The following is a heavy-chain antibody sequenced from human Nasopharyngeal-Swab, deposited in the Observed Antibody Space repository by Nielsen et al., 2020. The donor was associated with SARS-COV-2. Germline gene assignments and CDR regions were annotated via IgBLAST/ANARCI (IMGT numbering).Heavy chain of an antibody. CDR2: IYYSGST. CDR3: ARGLEGYSSSWYVDY. V-gene: IGHV4-59*01. Sequence: WIRQPLGKGLEWIGYIYYSGSTNYNPSLKSRVTISVDTSKNQFSLKLSSVTAADTAVYYCARGLEGYSSSWYVDYWGQGTLVTVSS. D-gene: IGHD6-13*01. J-gene: IGHJ4*02.